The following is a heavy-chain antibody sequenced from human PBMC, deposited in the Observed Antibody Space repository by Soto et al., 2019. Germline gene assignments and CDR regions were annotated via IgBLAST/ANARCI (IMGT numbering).Heavy chain of an antibody. D-gene: IGHD3-3*01. CDR3: ARQDDSGVDV. CDR1: GYRFTIYW. CDR2: IFPGDSET. V-gene: IGHV5-51*01. Sequence: PGESLKISCKGSGYRFTIYWIGWVRQMPGNGLEWMAIIFPGDSETRYSPSFQGQVTISADKSIRTAYLQWSSLKASDTAMYYCARQDDSGVDVWGQGTTVTVSS. J-gene: IGHJ6*02.